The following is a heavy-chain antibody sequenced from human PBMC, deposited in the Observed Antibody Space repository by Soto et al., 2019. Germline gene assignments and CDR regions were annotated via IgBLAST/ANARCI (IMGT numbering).Heavy chain of an antibody. D-gene: IGHD3-22*01. CDR3: AKGQAGHRHYDSSGYYCDY. CDR2: ISGSGGST. V-gene: IGHV3-23*01. J-gene: IGHJ4*02. Sequence: PGGSLRLSCAASGFTFSSYAMSWVRQAPGKGLEWVSAISGSGGSTYYADSVKGRFTISRDNSKNTLYLQMNSLRAEDTAVYYCAKGQAGHRHYDSSGYYCDYWGQGTLVTVSS. CDR1: GFTFSSYA.